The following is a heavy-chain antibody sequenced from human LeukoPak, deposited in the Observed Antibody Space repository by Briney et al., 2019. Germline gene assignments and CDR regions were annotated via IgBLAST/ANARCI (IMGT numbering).Heavy chain of an antibody. Sequence: ASVKVSCKASAYSFTGYYIHWVRQAPGQGLEWMGWINPNSGATNYAQIFQGRVTMTRDTSISTAYMELSSLASDDTAVYYCARVVAIAATGTLYYYPMDVWGPGTTVTVSS. CDR1: AYSFTGYY. CDR2: INPNSGAT. J-gene: IGHJ6*02. V-gene: IGHV1-2*02. CDR3: ARVVAIAATGTLYYYPMDV. D-gene: IGHD6-13*01.